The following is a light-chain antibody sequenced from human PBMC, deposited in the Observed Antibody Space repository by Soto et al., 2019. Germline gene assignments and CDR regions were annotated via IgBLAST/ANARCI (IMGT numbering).Light chain of an antibody. Sequence: QSVLTQPPSTSRTPGQRVTISCSGSSSDIGSNAVYWYQQLPGTAPKLLIYRNNQRPSGVPDRFSGTKSGTSASLAISGLRSEDEADYYCAAWNDGLSGFVFGTGTKATV. CDR1: SSDIGSNA. V-gene: IGLV1-47*01. CDR2: RNN. J-gene: IGLJ1*01. CDR3: AAWNDGLSGFV.